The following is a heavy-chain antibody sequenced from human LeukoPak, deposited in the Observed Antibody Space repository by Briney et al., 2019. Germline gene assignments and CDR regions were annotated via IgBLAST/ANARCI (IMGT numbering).Heavy chain of an antibody. Sequence: PGGSLRLSCAASGFTFSSYTMNWVRQAPGNGLEWVSYISSSSSTIYYADSVKGRFTISRDNAKNSLYLQMNSLRAEDTSVYYCAVGYYYHHMDVWGKGTTVTVSS. V-gene: IGHV3-48*01. CDR3: AVGYYYHHMDV. D-gene: IGHD1-26*01. CDR1: GFTFSSYT. CDR2: ISSSSSTI. J-gene: IGHJ6*03.